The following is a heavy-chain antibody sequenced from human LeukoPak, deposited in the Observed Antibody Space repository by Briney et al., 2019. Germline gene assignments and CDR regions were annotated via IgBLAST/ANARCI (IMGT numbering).Heavy chain of an antibody. Sequence: KAGGSLRLSCAASGFTFSSYSMNWVRQAPGKGLEWVGCIKSETSGGTADYAAPVKGRFTISRDDSKNTLFLQMNSLKTEDTAVYYCTTAPSALDYWGQGTLVTVSS. V-gene: IGHV3-15*01. CDR1: GFTFSSYS. CDR3: TTAPSALDY. CDR2: IKSETSGGTA. J-gene: IGHJ4*02.